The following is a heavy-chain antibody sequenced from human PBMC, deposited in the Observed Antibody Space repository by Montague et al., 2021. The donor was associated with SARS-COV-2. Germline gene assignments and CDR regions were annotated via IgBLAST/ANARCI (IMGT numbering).Heavy chain of an antibody. CDR3: ARGVFTVGGTSFDY. CDR1: GGSFSGFY. Sequence: SETLSLTCAVSGGSFSGFYWTWIRQPPGKGLEWVGEIHHSGSATYNPSLETRVSMTVDTSKKEFSLRLYPMTGADTAVYFCARGVFTVGGTSFDYWGQGNLVTVSS. V-gene: IGHV4-34*01. CDR2: IHHSGSA. J-gene: IGHJ4*02. D-gene: IGHD6-19*01.